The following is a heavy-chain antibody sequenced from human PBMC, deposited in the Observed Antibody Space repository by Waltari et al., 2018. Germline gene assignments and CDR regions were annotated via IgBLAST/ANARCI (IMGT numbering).Heavy chain of an antibody. CDR2: IYSSGST. CDR3: ARVGVTRKYYYYYYMDV. J-gene: IGHJ6*03. Sequence: QVQLQESGPGLVKPSETLSLTCTVSGGSISSYYWSWIRQPPGKGLEWIGYIYSSGSTNDNPSLKSRVTISVDTSKNQFSLKLSSVTAADTAVYYCARVGVTRKYYYYYYMDVWGKGTTVTVSS. V-gene: IGHV4-59*01. D-gene: IGHD4-4*01. CDR1: GGSISSYY.